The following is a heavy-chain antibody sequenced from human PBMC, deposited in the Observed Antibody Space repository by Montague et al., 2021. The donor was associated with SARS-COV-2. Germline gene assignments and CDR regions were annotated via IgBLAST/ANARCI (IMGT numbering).Heavy chain of an antibody. D-gene: IGHD6-19*01. CDR1: GGSFSGYY. Sequence: SETLSLTCAVYGGSFSGYYWSWIRQPPGKGLEWIGEINHSGTTNYNPSLKSRVTISVDTSKNQFSLKLSSVTAADTAVYYCARGSRQWLVRPPPYYSFDYWGQGTPVTVSS. CDR3: ARGSRQWLVRPPPYYSFDY. CDR2: INHSGTT. V-gene: IGHV4-34*01. J-gene: IGHJ4*02.